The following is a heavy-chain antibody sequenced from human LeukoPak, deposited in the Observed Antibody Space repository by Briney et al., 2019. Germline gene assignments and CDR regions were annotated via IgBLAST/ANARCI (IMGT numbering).Heavy chain of an antibody. CDR2: FDPEDGET. CDR3: ATAADYDILTGYYNGLDY. Sequence: ASVKVSCKVSGYTLTELSMHWVRQAPGKGLEWMGGFDPEDGETIYAQKFQGRVTMTEDTSTDTAYMGLSSLRSEDTAVYYCATAADYDILTGYYNGLDYWGQGTLVTVSS. CDR1: GYTLTELS. V-gene: IGHV1-24*01. J-gene: IGHJ4*02. D-gene: IGHD3-9*01.